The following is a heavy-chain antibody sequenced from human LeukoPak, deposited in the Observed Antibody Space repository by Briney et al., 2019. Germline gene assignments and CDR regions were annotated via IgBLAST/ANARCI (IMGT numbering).Heavy chain of an antibody. CDR2: IYPGDSET. CDR3: ARQEQQLDERFDP. D-gene: IGHD6-13*01. Sequence: GESLKISCKGSGYSFTSYWIGWVRQMPGKGLEWMGIIYPGDSETRYSPSFQGQVTFSVDKSISTAYLQWSSLKASDTAMYYCARQEQQLDERFDPWGQGTLVTVSS. CDR1: GYSFTSYW. V-gene: IGHV5-51*01. J-gene: IGHJ5*02.